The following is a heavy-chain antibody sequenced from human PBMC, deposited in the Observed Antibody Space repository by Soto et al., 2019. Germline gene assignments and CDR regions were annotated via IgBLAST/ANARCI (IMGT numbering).Heavy chain of an antibody. CDR1: GFPFSSYA. V-gene: IGHV3-64D*06. CDR3: VKGEFYYDSSAYYPFDS. D-gene: IGHD3-22*01. CDR2: ISINGGST. J-gene: IGHJ4*02. Sequence: GGFPRLSRLAPGFPFSSYAMHRVRQAPGEGLEYVSSISINGGSTHYADSVKGRFTISRDNSRNTQYLQMSSLRADDTAVYYCVKGEFYYDSSAYYPFDSWGQGTLVTVSS.